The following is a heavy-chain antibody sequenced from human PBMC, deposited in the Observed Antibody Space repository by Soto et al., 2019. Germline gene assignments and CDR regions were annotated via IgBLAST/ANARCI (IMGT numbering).Heavy chain of an antibody. J-gene: IGHJ6*02. CDR2: IIPIFGTA. Sequence: QVQLVQSGAEVKKPGSSVKVSCKASGGTFSSYAISWVRQSPGQGLEWMGGIIPIFGTANYAQKFQGRVTLTAYESKSTAYMELSSLRSEDTAVYYCARQVPAACYYYGMDVWGQGTTVTVSS. CDR3: ARQVPAACYYYGMDV. V-gene: IGHV1-69*12. CDR1: GGTFSSYA. D-gene: IGHD2-2*01.